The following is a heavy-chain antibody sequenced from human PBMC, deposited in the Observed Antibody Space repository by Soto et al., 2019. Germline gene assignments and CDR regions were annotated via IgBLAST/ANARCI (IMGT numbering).Heavy chain of an antibody. CDR1: GFAFSNYN. J-gene: IGHJ5*02. V-gene: IGHV3-21*01. CDR3: AREGALKPFSS. CDR2: ISGSSIYI. Sequence: GGSLRLSCVASGFAFSNYNMNWVRQAPGKGLEWVSHISGSSIYIHYADSVRGRFTISRDNAKNSVYLQMDSLRVEDTAVYYCAREGALKPFSSWGQGALVTVSS.